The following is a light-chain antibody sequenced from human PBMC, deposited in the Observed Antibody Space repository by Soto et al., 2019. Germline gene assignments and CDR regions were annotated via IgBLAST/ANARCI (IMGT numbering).Light chain of an antibody. Sequence: QSVLTQPPSASGSLGQSVTISCTGTSSDVGGYNYVSWYQQHPGKAPKLLIYDVSHRPSGVPDRFSGSKSGNTASLTVSGLQAEDEADYYCSSYAGSNNLVFGTGTQLTVL. V-gene: IGLV2-8*01. CDR1: SSDVGGYNY. CDR2: DVS. J-gene: IGLJ1*01. CDR3: SSYAGSNNLV.